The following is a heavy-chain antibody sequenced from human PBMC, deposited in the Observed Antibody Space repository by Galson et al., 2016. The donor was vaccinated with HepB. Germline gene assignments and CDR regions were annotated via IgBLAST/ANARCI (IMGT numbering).Heavy chain of an antibody. CDR1: GFTLSSYG. V-gene: IGHV3-30*18. CDR3: AKWGGSGYDWARLDY. Sequence: SLRLSCAASGFTLSSYGMHWVRQAPGKGLEWVAVISYDGSNKYYADSVKGRFTISRDNSKNMLYLLMNSLRAEDTAVYYCAKWGGSGYDWARLDYWGQGTLVTVSS. CDR2: ISYDGSNK. J-gene: IGHJ4*02. D-gene: IGHD5-12*01.